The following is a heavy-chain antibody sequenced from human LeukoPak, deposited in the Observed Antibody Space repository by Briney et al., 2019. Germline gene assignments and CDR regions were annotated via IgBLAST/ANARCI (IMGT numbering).Heavy chain of an antibody. CDR3: ARSRWSHPVDY. Sequence: GASVKVSCTASGYTFTSYGISWVRQAPGQGLEWMGWISAYNGNTNYAQKLQGRATMTTDTSTSTAYMELRSLRSDDTAVYYCARSRWSHPVDYWGQGTLVTVSS. CDR1: GYTFTSYG. J-gene: IGHJ4*02. V-gene: IGHV1-18*01. CDR2: ISAYNGNT. D-gene: IGHD4-23*01.